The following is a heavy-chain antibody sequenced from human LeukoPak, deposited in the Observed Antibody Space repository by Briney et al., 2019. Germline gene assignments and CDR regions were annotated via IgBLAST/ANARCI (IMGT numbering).Heavy chain of an antibody. CDR2: ISAYNGDT. J-gene: IGHJ4*02. CDR3: ARVGSPDSENSGWKLFFDY. D-gene: IGHD6-19*01. Sequence: ASVKDSCKASGYRFSNYGITWVRQAPGQGLECMGWISAYNGDTNYAQNFQGRLTMTTDTSTNTAYMELRSLRSDDTAVYYCARVGSPDSENSGWKLFFDYWGQGTLVTVSS. V-gene: IGHV1-18*01. CDR1: GYRFSNYG.